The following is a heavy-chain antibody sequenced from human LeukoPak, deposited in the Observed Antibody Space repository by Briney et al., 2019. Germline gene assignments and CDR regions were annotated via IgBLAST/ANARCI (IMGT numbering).Heavy chain of an antibody. J-gene: IGHJ3*02. CDR3: ARAICGSTNCYAGYDAFDI. CDR2: INPNSGGT. Sequence: ASVKVSCKASGYTFTGYYMHWVRQAPGQGLEWMGWINPNSGGTNYAQKFQGRVTMTRDTSISTAYMELSRLRSDDTAVYYCARAICGSTNCYAGYDAFDIWGQGTMVTVSS. D-gene: IGHD2-2*01. CDR1: GYTFTGYY. V-gene: IGHV1-2*02.